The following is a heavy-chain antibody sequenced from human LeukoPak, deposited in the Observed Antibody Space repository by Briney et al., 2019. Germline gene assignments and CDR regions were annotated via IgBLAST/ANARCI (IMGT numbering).Heavy chain of an antibody. Sequence: GGALRPSRAAPGFTFSSYWMHLGRQTPRKGLGWGSRINSDGGSTNYADSVKGRFTISRDNAKNTLYLQMNSLRAEDTAVYYCAKEGDWGSGWAFDIWGQGTMVTVSS. D-gene: IGHD7-27*01. V-gene: IGHV3-74*01. J-gene: IGHJ3*02. CDR3: AKEGDWGSGWAFDI. CDR1: GFTFSSYW. CDR2: INSDGGST.